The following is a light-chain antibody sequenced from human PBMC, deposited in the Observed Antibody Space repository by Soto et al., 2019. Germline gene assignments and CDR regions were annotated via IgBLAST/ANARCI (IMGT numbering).Light chain of an antibody. CDR2: EVS. Sequence: QSALTQPASVSGSPGQSVAISCTGTSSDVGAYNYISWYQQHPGKAPKLLLSEVSNRPSGVSDRFSGSKSGNTASLTISGLQAEDGADYYCSSLTTSFTYVFGTGTKATVL. CDR3: SSLTTSFTYV. J-gene: IGLJ1*01. CDR1: SSDVGAYNY. V-gene: IGLV2-14*01.